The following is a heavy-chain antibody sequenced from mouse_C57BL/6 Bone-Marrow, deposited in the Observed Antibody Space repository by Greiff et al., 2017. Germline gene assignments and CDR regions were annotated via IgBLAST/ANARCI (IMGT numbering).Heavy chain of an antibody. CDR3: TPLAWGAY. CDR1: GFNIKDDY. Sequence: EVQLVESGAELVRPGASVKLSCTASGFNIKDDYMHWVKQRPEQGLEWIGWIDPENGDTEYASKFQGKATITADTSSNTAYLQLSSLTSEDTAVYYCTPLAWGAYWGQGTLVTVSA. J-gene: IGHJ3*01. V-gene: IGHV14-4*01. CDR2: IDPENGDT.